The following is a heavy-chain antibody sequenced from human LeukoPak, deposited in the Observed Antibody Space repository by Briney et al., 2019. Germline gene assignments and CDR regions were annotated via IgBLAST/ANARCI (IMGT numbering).Heavy chain of an antibody. CDR3: ARSIAARRGDFDY. D-gene: IGHD6-6*01. Sequence: ASVKVSCKVSGYTLTELSMHWVRQAPGKGLEWMGGFDPEDGETIYAQKLQGRVTMTTDTSTSTAYMELRSLRSDDTAVYYCARSIAARRGDFDYWGQGTLVTVSS. CDR1: GYTLTELS. CDR2: FDPEDGET. J-gene: IGHJ4*02. V-gene: IGHV1-24*01.